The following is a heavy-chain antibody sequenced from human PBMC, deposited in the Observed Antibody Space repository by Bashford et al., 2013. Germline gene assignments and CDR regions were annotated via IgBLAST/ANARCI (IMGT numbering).Heavy chain of an antibody. J-gene: IGHJ4*02. V-gene: IGHV3-73*01. Sequence: GSLRLSCAGSGFSFSGSTMHWVRQASGKGLEWVGRIGFSSTGYATEYAASVRARFTISRDDSTNTAYLQMNSLKTEDTAVYYCTRVYSGSYMNFDYWGQGALVTVSS. CDR3: TRVYSGSYMNFDY. D-gene: IGHD1-26*01. CDR2: IGFSSTGYAT. CDR1: GFSFSGST.